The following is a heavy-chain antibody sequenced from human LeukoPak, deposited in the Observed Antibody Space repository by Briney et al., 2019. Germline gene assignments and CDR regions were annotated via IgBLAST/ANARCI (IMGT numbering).Heavy chain of an antibody. CDR1: GFTFDDYA. D-gene: IGHD1-26*01. CDR2: ISWNSGSI. CDR3: AKAQSWELLPGDAFDI. J-gene: IGHJ3*02. V-gene: IGHV3-9*01. Sequence: PGRSLRLSCAASGFTFDDYAMHWVRQAPGKGLEWVSGISWNSGSIGYADSVKGRFTVSRDNAKNSLYLQMNSLRAEDTALYYCAKAQSWELLPGDAFDIWGQGTMVTVPS.